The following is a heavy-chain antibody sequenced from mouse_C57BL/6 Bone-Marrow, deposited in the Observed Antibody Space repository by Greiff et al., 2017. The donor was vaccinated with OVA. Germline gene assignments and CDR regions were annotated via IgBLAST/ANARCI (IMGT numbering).Heavy chain of an antibody. CDR3: AKVYGSGCFAY. J-gene: IGHJ3*01. D-gene: IGHD1-1*01. V-gene: IGHV1-64*01. CDR1: GYTFTSYW. Sequence: VQLQQPGAELVKPGASVKLSCKASGYTFTSYWMHWVKQRPGQGLEWIGMIHPNSGSTNYNEKFKSKATLTVDKSSSTAYMQLSSLTSEDSAVYDCAKVYGSGCFAYWGRGTLVTVSA. CDR2: IHPNSGST.